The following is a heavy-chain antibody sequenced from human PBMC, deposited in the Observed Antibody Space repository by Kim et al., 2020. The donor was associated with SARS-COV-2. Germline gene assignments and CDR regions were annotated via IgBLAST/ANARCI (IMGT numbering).Heavy chain of an antibody. Sequence: ASVKVSCKASGYTFTSYDINWVRQATGQGLEWMGWMNPNSGNTGYAQKFQGRVTMTRNTSISTAYMELSSLRSEDTAVYYCARVGTRTPGGWFDPWGQGTLVTVSS. J-gene: IGHJ5*02. CDR3: ARVGTRTPGGWFDP. D-gene: IGHD2-15*01. V-gene: IGHV1-8*01. CDR2: MNPNSGNT. CDR1: GYTFTSYD.